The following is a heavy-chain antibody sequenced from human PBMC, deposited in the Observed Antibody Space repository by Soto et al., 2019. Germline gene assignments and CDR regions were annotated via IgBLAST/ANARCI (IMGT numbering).Heavy chain of an antibody. Sequence: QVQLVESGGGVVQPGRSLRLSCAASGFSFSSFGVHWVRQAPGKGLEWVAVISYDGSNNYYADSVKGRFTLSRDNSKNTLYLQMNSLIAEDTAVYYCAKKVEFYSSSWPSGFDIWGQGTMFTVSS. D-gene: IGHD6-13*01. CDR3: AKKVEFYSSSWPSGFDI. J-gene: IGHJ3*02. V-gene: IGHV3-30*18. CDR2: ISYDGSNN. CDR1: GFSFSSFG.